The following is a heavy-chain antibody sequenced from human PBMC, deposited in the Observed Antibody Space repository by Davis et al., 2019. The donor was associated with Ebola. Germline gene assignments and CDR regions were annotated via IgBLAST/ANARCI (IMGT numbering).Heavy chain of an antibody. V-gene: IGHV4-59*08. CDR2: IDHSGNI. CDR1: GASVSSTN. CDR3: ARRPVLSGMGQDRWLDP. J-gene: IGHJ5*02. Sequence: PGGSLRLSCSVSGASVSSTNWNWVRQSPGRGLEWIANIDHSGNIYYNPSLMSRVSSSIDMSKNEASLNLRSVTAADTAVYYCARRPVLSGMGQDRWLDPWGQGVLVTVSP. D-gene: IGHD2/OR15-2a*01.